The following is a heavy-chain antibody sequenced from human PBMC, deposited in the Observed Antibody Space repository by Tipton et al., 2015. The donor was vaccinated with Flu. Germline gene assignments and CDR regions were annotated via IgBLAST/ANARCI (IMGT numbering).Heavy chain of an antibody. V-gene: IGHV4-39*07. CDR3: ARGKGDFDY. Sequence: TLSLTCTVSGGSISSSSYYWGWIRQPPGKGLEWIGSIYYSGSTYYNPSLKSRVTISVDTSKNQFSLKLSSVTAADTGVYYCARGKGDFDYWGQGTLVTVSS. CDR2: IYYSGST. CDR1: GGSISSSSYY. J-gene: IGHJ4*02.